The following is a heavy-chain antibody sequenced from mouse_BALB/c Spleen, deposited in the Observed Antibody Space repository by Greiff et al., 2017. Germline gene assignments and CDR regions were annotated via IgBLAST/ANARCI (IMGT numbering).Heavy chain of an antibody. Sequence: EVMLVESGGGLVQPGGSLRLSCATSGFTFTDYYMSWVRQPPGKALEWLGFIRNKANGYTTEYSASVKGRFTISRDNSQSILYLQMNTLRAEDSATYYCAREGDWDWYFDVWGAGTTVTVSS. CDR3: AREGDWDWYFDV. CDR2: IRNKANGYTT. J-gene: IGHJ1*01. D-gene: IGHD4-1*01. CDR1: GFTFTDYY. V-gene: IGHV7-3*02.